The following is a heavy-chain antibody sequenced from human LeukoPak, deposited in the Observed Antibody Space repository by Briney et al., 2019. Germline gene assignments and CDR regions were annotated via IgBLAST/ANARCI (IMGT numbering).Heavy chain of an antibody. CDR3: ARAHRYSYGLDAFDI. CDR2: IGTAGYT. Sequence: GGSLRLSCAASGFTFSSYDMHWVRQATGKGLEWVSAIGTAGYTYYPGSVKGRFTISREHAKNSLYLQMNSLRAGDTAVYYCARAHRYSYGLDAFDIWGQGTMVTVSS. V-gene: IGHV3-13*01. D-gene: IGHD5-18*01. J-gene: IGHJ3*02. CDR1: GFTFSSYD.